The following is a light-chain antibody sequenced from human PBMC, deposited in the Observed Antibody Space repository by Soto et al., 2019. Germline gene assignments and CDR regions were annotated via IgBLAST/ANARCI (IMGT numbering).Light chain of an antibody. CDR2: SAS. Sequence: EIVMTQSPATQSVSPGERATLSSRASQSISSHLAWYQQRPGQAPRLLMYSASTRATGIPARFSGSGSGTEFTLTISSLQSEDFAVYYCQQYNRWPPYTFGQGTKLEI. V-gene: IGKV3-15*01. CDR1: QSISSH. J-gene: IGKJ2*01. CDR3: QQYNRWPPYT.